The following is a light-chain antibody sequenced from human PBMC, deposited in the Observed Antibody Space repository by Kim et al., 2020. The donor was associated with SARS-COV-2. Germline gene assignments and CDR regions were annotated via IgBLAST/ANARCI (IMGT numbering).Light chain of an antibody. CDR1: SANIGSNT. V-gene: IGLV1-44*01. J-gene: IGLJ3*02. CDR3: AAWDDSLNAWL. Sequence: GQRVTVSCSGSSANIGSNTVNWYQQLPGTAPKLLIYRNDRRPSGVPDRFSGSKSGTSASLAISGLQSEDEADYYCAAWDDSLNAWLFGGGTQLTVL. CDR2: RND.